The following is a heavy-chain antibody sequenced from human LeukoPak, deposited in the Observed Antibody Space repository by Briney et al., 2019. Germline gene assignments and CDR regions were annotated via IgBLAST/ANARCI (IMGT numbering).Heavy chain of an antibody. V-gene: IGHV3-9*01. CDR2: INWNSGTM. CDR3: AKDPYMDV. Sequence: PGGSLRLSCAASGFSFADATMHWVRQVPGKGPEWVSGINWNSGTMGYADSVKGRFTVSRDNAKNSLYLQMNSLKTEDTALYYCAKDPYMDVWGKGTTVTVSS. CDR1: GFSFADAT. J-gene: IGHJ6*03.